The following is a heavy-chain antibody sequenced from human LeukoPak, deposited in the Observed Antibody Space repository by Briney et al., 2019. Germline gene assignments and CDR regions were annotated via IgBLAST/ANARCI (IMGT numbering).Heavy chain of an antibody. J-gene: IGHJ4*02. D-gene: IGHD6-19*01. Sequence: SVKVSCKASGGTFSSYAISWVRQAPGQGLEWMGGIIPIFGTANYAQRFQGRVTITTDESTSTAYMELSSLRSEDTAVYYCARGNPGIAVAGDDYWGQGTLVTVSS. CDR2: IIPIFGTA. CDR1: GGTFSSYA. V-gene: IGHV1-69*05. CDR3: ARGNPGIAVAGDDY.